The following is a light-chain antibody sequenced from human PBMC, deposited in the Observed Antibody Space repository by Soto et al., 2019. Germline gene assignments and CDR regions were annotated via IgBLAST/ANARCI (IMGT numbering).Light chain of an antibody. V-gene: IGKV3-15*01. Sequence: EIVMTQSPATLSVSPGERATLSCRASQSVSSNLAWYQQKPGQAPRLLIYGASTRETGIPARFSGSGSGTEFTLTISSLQSEDFAVYYCQQYNNSTETFGQGTQVDIK. J-gene: IGKJ1*01. CDR2: GAS. CDR1: QSVSSN. CDR3: QQYNNSTET.